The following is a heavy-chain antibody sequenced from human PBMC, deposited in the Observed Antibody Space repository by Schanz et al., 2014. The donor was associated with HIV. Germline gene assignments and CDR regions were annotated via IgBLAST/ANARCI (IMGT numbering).Heavy chain of an antibody. V-gene: IGHV1-2*02. D-gene: IGHD2-8*01. CDR1: GYTFSGHS. J-gene: IGHJ4*02. Sequence: QVQLVQSGAEVKNPGASVKVSCKASGYTFSGHSLHWVRQAPGQGLEWMGWINPNSGGTNYAQKFQGRVTISRDTSISTAYMELSSLTSDDTAVYYCTRGARDCSNGVCGGTYFDYWGQGTLVTVSS. CDR2: INPNSGGT. CDR3: TRGARDCSNGVCGGTYFDY.